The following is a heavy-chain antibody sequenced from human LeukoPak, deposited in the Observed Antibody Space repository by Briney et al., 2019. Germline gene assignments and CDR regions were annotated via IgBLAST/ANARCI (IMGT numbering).Heavy chain of an antibody. CDR3: ARDAGFGGNSDYYYMDV. J-gene: IGHJ6*03. Sequence: GGSLRLSYAASGFTFSSYSMNWARQAPGKGLEWVSYISSSSSTVYYADSVKGRFSFSKDYAKNSLYLQMNSLRAEDTAVYFCARDAGFGGNSDYYYMDVWGKGTTVTVSS. CDR2: ISSSSSTV. D-gene: IGHD4-23*01. V-gene: IGHV3-48*01. CDR1: GFTFSSYS.